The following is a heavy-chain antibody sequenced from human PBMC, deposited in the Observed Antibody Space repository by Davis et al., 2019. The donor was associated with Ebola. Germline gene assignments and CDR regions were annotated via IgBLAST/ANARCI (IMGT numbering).Heavy chain of an antibody. J-gene: IGHJ5*02. CDR2: VASKSYNYAT. V-gene: IGHV3-73*01. Sequence: GESLKISCAASGFSFSGSTIHWVRQASEKGLEWVGRVASKSYNYATLYAASVQGRFTISRDDSKNTAYLQMNCLKTEDTAVYYCSKQNYADYWFPFDPWGQGTLVTVSS. D-gene: IGHD4-17*01. CDR1: GFSFSGST. CDR3: SKQNYADYWFPFDP.